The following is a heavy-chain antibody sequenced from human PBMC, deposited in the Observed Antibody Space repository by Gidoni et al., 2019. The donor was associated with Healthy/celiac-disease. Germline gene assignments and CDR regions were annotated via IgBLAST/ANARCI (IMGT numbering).Heavy chain of an antibody. V-gene: IGHV1-69*01. J-gene: IGHJ4*02. CDR2: IIPIFGTA. CDR1: GGTFSSYA. D-gene: IGHD3-22*01. CDR3: AISPNYYDSSGYYPHYFDY. Sequence: QVQLVQSGAEGKKPGSSVKVSCKASGGTFSSYAISWVRQAPGQGLEWMGGIIPIFGTANYAQKFQGRVTITADESTSTAYMELSSLRSEDTAVYYCAISPNYYDSSGYYPHYFDYWGQGTLVTVSS.